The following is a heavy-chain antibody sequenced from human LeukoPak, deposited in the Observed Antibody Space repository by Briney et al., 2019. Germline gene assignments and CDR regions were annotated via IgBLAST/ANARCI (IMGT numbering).Heavy chain of an antibody. J-gene: IGHJ4*02. CDR3: ARDDYVWGTRYFDY. CDR1: GLTFRTYG. D-gene: IGHD3-16*01. Sequence: GGSLRLSCAASGLTFRTYGMSWVRQAPGKGLEWVSVISGSGGSTYYADSVKGRFTISRDNSKNTLYLQMNSLRAEDTAVYYCARDDYVWGTRYFDYWGQGTLVTVSS. CDR2: ISGSGGST. V-gene: IGHV3-23*01.